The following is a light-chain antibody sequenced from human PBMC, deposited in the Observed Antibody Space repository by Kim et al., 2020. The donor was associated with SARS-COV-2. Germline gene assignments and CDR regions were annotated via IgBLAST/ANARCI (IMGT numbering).Light chain of an antibody. CDR2: GKN. CDR3: NSRDSNDNVV. Sequence: SSELTQDPAVSVALGQTVRITCQGDSLRSYYATWYQQKPGQAPIVVIYGKNNRPSGIPDRFSGSSSGNTASLTITGTQAGEEADYYCNSRDSNDNVVFGGGTQLTVL. V-gene: IGLV3-19*01. J-gene: IGLJ2*01. CDR1: SLRSYY.